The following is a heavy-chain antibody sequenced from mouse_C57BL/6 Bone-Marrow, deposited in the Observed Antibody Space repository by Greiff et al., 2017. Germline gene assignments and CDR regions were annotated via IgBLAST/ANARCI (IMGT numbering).Heavy chain of an antibody. J-gene: IGHJ3*01. CDR2: IYPSSGST. V-gene: IGHV1-55*01. D-gene: IGHD2-1*01. CDR3: ARESTMVRFAY. CDR1: GYTFTSYW. Sequence: QVQLQQPGAELVKPGASVKMSCKASGYTFTSYWITWVKQRPGQGLEWIGDIYPSSGSTNYNEKFKSKATLTVDTSSSTAYMPLSSLTSEDSAVYYFARESTMVRFAYWGQGTLVTVSA.